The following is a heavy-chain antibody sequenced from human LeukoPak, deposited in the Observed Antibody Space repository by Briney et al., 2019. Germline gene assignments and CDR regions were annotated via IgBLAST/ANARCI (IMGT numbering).Heavy chain of an antibody. CDR2: ISWNSGSI. V-gene: IGHV3-9*01. CDR1: GFTFDDYA. Sequence: GRSLRLSCAASGFTFDDYAMHWVRQAPGKGLEWVSGISWNSGSIGYADSVKGRFTISRDIAKNSLYLQMNSLRAEDTALYYCAKDAMATITGYFDYWGQGTLVTVSS. CDR3: AKDAMATITGYFDY. J-gene: IGHJ4*02. D-gene: IGHD5-24*01.